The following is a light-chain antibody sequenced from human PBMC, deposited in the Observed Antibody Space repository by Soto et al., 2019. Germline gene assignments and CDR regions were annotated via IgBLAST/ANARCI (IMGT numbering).Light chain of an antibody. CDR1: NSDVGNYNH. J-gene: IGLJ2*01. CDR3: CSFARSSTWI. V-gene: IGLV2-23*02. CDR2: EVS. Sequence: QSVLTQPASVSGSPGQSITISCTGTNSDVGNYNHVSWYQQHPGKAPKLMIYEVSKRPSGVSNRLSGTKSANTASLTISGLQAEDEAVYYCCSFARSSTWIFGGGTKLTVL.